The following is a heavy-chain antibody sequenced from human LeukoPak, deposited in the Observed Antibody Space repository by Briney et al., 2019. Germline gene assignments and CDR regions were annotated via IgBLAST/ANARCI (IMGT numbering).Heavy chain of an antibody. CDR2: INHSGST. V-gene: IGHV4-34*01. CDR3: ARGKSGYEFPSFWYFGL. CDR1: GGSFSGYY. J-gene: IGHJ2*01. D-gene: IGHD5-12*01. Sequence: SETLSLTCAVYGGSFSGYYWSWLRQPPGKRLEWIGEINHSGSTNYNPSLKSRVTISVDTSKNQFSLRLSSVTAADTAVYYCARGKSGYEFPSFWYFGLWGRGTLVTVSS.